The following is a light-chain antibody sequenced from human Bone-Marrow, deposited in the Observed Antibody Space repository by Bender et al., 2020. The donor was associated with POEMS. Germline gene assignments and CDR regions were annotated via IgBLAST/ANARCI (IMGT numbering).Light chain of an antibody. Sequence: QSALTQPASVSGSPGQSITISCTGTSSDVGGYNYVSWYQQHPGKAPKLMIYEVNKRPSGVSNRFSGSKSGNTASLTISGLLAEDEADYYCSSYTSSSSSGVFGTGTKVTVL. J-gene: IGLJ1*01. V-gene: IGLV2-14*01. CDR1: SSDVGGYNY. CDR2: EVN. CDR3: SSYTSSSSSGV.